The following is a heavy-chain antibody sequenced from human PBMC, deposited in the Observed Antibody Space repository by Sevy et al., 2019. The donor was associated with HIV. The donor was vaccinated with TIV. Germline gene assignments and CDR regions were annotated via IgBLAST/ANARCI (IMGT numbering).Heavy chain of an antibody. J-gene: IGHJ6*02. CDR3: ARDGSGIAARRGYYYYGMDV. Sequence: GGSPKLPRSTPGFPFRSFSLKWVPPAPGEGVGLGSLISNSSTKNYANSVKGRFTISRDNAKNSLYLQMNSLRDEDTAVYYCARDGSGIAARRGYYYYGMDVWGQGTTVTVSS. CDR1: GFPFRSFS. V-gene: IGHV3-48*02. CDR2: ISNSSTK. D-gene: IGHD6-6*01.